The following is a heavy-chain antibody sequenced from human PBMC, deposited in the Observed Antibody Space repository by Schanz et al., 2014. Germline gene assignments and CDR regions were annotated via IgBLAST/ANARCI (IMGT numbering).Heavy chain of an antibody. CDR1: GYTFSSYG. Sequence: QVQLVQSGAEVKKPGASVKVSCKTSGYTFSSYGITWVRQAPGQGLEWLGRIMPLRGIGNNAWKFQDRLTITADKSMNITYTELSSLGTEDTAVYYCTRLRRADPNGFDVSLQGTTVTDS. CDR3: TRLRRADPNGFDV. J-gene: IGHJ6*02. V-gene: IGHV1-69*04. D-gene: IGHD6-19*01. CDR2: IMPLRGIG.